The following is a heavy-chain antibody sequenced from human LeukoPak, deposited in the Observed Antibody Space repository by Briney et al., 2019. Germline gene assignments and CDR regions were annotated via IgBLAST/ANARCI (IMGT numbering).Heavy chain of an antibody. Sequence: PSETLSLTCAVYGGSFSGYYWSWIRQPPGKGLEWIGEINHSGSTNYNPSLKSRVTISVDTSKNQFSLKLSSVTAADTAVYYCAMGDRWGASDYGGQEPLVPVPS. D-gene: IGHD3-16*01. V-gene: IGHV4-34*01. CDR2: INHSGST. CDR3: AMGDRWGASDY. CDR1: GGSFSGYY. J-gene: IGHJ4*02.